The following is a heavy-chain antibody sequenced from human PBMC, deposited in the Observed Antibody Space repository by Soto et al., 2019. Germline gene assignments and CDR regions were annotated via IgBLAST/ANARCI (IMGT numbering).Heavy chain of an antibody. D-gene: IGHD2-2*01. CDR3: ARRYCISTSCWELYSSSSGGMDV. J-gene: IGHJ6*02. V-gene: IGHV3-33*01. Sequence: GGSLRLSCAASGFTFSIYGMHWVRQAPGKGLERVAVIWYDGSNKYYAETVKGRFTISSDNSKISLYLQMNSLRAEDTAVYYCARRYCISTSCWELYSSSSGGMDVWGQGT. CDR2: IWYDGSNK. CDR1: GFTFSIYG.